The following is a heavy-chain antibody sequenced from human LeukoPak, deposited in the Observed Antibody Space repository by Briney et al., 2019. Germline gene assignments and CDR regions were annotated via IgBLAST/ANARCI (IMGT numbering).Heavy chain of an antibody. CDR2: IRDKDYGGAT. D-gene: IGHD1/OR15-1a*01. CDR3: TRDVRWRNNAEY. CDR1: GFTFGDYP. Sequence: PEGSLRLSCTASGFTFGDYPMSWVRQAPGKGLEWVGLIRDKDYGGATSYAASVRGRFTISRDDSKSVVYLQMTSLQTEDTGMYYCTRDVRWRNNAEYWGQGTLVTVSS. J-gene: IGHJ4*02. V-gene: IGHV3-49*04.